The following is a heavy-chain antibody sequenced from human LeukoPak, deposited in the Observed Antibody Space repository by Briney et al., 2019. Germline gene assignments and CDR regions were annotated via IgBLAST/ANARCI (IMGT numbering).Heavy chain of an antibody. CDR2: IIPIFGIA. Sequence: SVTVSCKASGGTFSSYAISWVRQAPGQGLEWMGRIIPIFGIANYAQKFQGRVTITADKSTSTAYMELSSQRSEDTAVYYCARAQLPAAINWFDPWGQGTLVTVSS. CDR3: ARAQLPAAINWFDP. D-gene: IGHD2-2*01. J-gene: IGHJ5*02. CDR1: GGTFSSYA. V-gene: IGHV1-69*04.